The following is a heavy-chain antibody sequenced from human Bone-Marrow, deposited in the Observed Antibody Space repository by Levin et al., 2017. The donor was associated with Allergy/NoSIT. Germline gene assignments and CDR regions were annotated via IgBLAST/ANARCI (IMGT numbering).Heavy chain of an antibody. J-gene: IGHJ2*01. CDR1: GFTFSSYA. V-gene: IGHV3-23*01. D-gene: IGHD3-10*01. CDR3: ARYGSGKNDWYFDL. Sequence: GASVKVSCAASGFTFSSYAMSWIRQAPGKGLEWVSAISGSGGSTYYADSVKGRFTISRDNSKNTVYLQMNSLRVEDTAVFYCARYGSGKNDWYFDLWGRGTLVTVSS. CDR2: ISGSGGST.